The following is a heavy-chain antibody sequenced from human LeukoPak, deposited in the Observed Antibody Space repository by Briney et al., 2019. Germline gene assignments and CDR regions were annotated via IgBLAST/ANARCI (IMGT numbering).Heavy chain of an antibody. CDR3: AKRVIGGSFDY. D-gene: IGHD3-16*02. V-gene: IGHV4-59*08. CDR2: IDHKGNT. J-gene: IGHJ4*02. CDR1: GGSINNYY. Sequence: SETLSLTCTVSGGSINNYYWSWIRQPPGKGLEWIGYIDHKGNTNYNPSLKSRVTMSVDTSKNQFSLKLNSVTAADTAVYYCAKRVIGGSFDYWGQGTLVTVSS.